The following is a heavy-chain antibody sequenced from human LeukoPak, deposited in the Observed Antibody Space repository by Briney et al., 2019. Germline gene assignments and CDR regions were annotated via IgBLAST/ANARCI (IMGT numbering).Heavy chain of an antibody. Sequence: PSDTLSLTCSVSGGSVSSYYWSWIRQSPGKGLEWIGYIHNSGRTNYNPSLKSRVTGFVDTSKNQVSLKLRSVTAADTAFYYCARGHYNGSNPLHWFDPWGQGTLVTVSS. CDR1: GGSVSSYY. CDR3: ARGHYNGSNPLHWFDP. CDR2: IHNSGRT. V-gene: IGHV4-59*02. D-gene: IGHD1-26*01. J-gene: IGHJ5*02.